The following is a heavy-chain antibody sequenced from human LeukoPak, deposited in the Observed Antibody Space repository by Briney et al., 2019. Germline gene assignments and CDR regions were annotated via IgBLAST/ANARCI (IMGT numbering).Heavy chain of an antibody. V-gene: IGHV5-51*01. CDR2: IYPGDSDT. D-gene: IGHD1-26*01. J-gene: IGHJ4*02. CDR3: ARQAKRGNYLASDFDY. Sequence: LGESLKISCKGSGYSFTSYWIGWVRQMPGKGLEWMGIIYPGDSDTRYSPSFQGQVTISADKSISTAYLQWSSLKASDTAMYYCARQAKRGNYLASDFDYWGQGTLVTVSS. CDR1: GYSFTSYW.